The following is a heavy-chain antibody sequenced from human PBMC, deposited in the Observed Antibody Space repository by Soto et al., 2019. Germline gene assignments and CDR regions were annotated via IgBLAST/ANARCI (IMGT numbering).Heavy chain of an antibody. Sequence: QVQLVESGGGVVQPGRSLRLSCAASGFTFSSYGMHWVRQAPGKGLEWVAVISYDGSNKYYADSVKGRFTISRDNSKNTLYLHMNSLRAEDTAVYYCAKDCRGGSTSCYGALDYWGQGTLVTVSS. CDR2: ISYDGSNK. D-gene: IGHD2-2*01. CDR3: AKDCRGGSTSCYGALDY. V-gene: IGHV3-30*18. J-gene: IGHJ4*02. CDR1: GFTFSSYG.